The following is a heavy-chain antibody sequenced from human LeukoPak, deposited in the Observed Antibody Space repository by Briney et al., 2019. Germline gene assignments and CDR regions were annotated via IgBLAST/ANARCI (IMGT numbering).Heavy chain of an antibody. Sequence: ASVKVSCKASGYTFTAYYIHWLRQAPGQGLEWLGWINPDNGGTLYAQKFQSGVTMTRDTSVSALYMELNRLTADDTAMYYCARGVATTGAKFFDYWGQGTLVTVSS. CDR1: GYTFTAYY. CDR3: ARGVATTGAKFFDY. V-gene: IGHV1-2*02. CDR2: INPDNGGT. D-gene: IGHD6-13*01. J-gene: IGHJ4*02.